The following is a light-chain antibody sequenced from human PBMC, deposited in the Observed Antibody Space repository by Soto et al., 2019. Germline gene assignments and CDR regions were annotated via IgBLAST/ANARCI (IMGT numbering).Light chain of an antibody. Sequence: DVLLPQTPLALSVAGGHLASTSFKSIQGLVFSDGKTYLYWYLQKPGQPPQLLIYAVSNRFAGVPDRFSGSGSGTDFTLKISRVEPEDVGVYSCMQSVQHPWTFGKGTKVDIK. CDR2: AVS. CDR3: MQSVQHPWT. CDR1: QGLVFSDGKTY. J-gene: IGKJ1*01. V-gene: IGKV2D-29*01.